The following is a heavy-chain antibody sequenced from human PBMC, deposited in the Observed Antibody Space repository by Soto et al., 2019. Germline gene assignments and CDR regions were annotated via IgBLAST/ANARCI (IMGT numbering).Heavy chain of an antibody. CDR1: GFSFSTFD. CDR2: VGKDGDI. V-gene: IGHV3-13*01. CDR3: TTDTKCSNGVCYPNYYGLDV. D-gene: IGHD2-8*01. Sequence: LRLSCAGSGFSFSTFDMHWVRQATGKSLEWVASVGKDGDIYYGGSLKGRFTISRGNGKNSLSLQMNSLKTEDTAVYFCTTDTKCSNGVCYPNYYGLDVWGQGTTVTVSS. J-gene: IGHJ6*02.